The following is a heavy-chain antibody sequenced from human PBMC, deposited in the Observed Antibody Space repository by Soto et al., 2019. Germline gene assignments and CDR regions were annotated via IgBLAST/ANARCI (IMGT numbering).Heavy chain of an antibody. J-gene: IGHJ4*02. V-gene: IGHV3-23*01. CDR3: AKGRGGSGSLTPRVDF. CDR2: ISGGGDTT. CDR1: GFTFNNYA. D-gene: IGHD3-10*01. Sequence: EVQLLESGGGLVQPGGSLRLSCAASGFTFNNYAMTWVRQAPGKGLEWVSAISGGGDTTSYADSVKGRFTVSRDGSKNTLYLXXXSXRAEDTALYYCAKGRGGSGSLTPRVDFWGQGTLVTVSS.